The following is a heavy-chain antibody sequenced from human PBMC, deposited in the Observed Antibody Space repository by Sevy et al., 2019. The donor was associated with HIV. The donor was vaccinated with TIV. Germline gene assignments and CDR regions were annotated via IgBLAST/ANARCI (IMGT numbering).Heavy chain of an antibody. CDR2: ISYDGSNK. CDR1: GFTFSSYA. CDR3: ARDGVSSSWHADYVDY. D-gene: IGHD6-13*01. V-gene: IGHV3-30*04. J-gene: IGHJ4*02. Sequence: GGSLRLSCAASGFTFSSYAMHWVRQAPGKGLEWVAVISYDGSNKYYGDSVKGRFTISRDNSKNTLYLQMNSLRAEDTAVYYGARDGVSSSWHADYVDYWGQGTLVTVSS.